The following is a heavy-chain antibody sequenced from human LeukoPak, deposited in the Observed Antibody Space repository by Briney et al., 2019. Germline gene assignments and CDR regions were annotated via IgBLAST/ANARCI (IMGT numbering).Heavy chain of an antibody. D-gene: IGHD3-10*01. CDR3: AKGLYHYYGSGSYTLDY. CDR1: GFTFSTYA. V-gene: IGHV3-23*01. CDR2: ISGSGTGA. Sequence: RGSLRLSCAASGFTFSTYAMSWVRQAPGKGLEWVSAISGSGTGADYADSVKGRFTISRDNSKNTLYLRVNSLRAEDTAVYYCAKGLYHYYGSGSYTLDYWGQGTQVTVSS. J-gene: IGHJ4*02.